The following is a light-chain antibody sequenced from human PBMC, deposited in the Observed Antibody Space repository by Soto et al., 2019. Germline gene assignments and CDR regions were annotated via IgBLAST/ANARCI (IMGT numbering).Light chain of an antibody. CDR1: QSINNW. J-gene: IGKJ1*01. Sequence: DIQMTQSPSTLSASVGDRVTITCRASQSINNWLAWYQQKPGKAPKLLIYKASSLESGVPSRFSGSGSGTEFTLTISSLQPDDFATYYCQQYKSYFWTFGQGTKVEIK. CDR3: QQYKSYFWT. CDR2: KAS. V-gene: IGKV1-5*03.